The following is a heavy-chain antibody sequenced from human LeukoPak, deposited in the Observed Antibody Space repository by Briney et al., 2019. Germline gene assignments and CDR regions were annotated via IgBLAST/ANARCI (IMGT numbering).Heavy chain of an antibody. Sequence: SETLSLTCTVSGGSISSSSYYWGWIRQPPGKGLEWIGSIYYSGSTYYNPSLKSRVTISVDTSKNQFSLKLSSVTAADTAVYYCASGPRPLNYWGQGTLVTVSS. CDR2: IYYSGST. CDR3: ASGPRPLNY. D-gene: IGHD3-9*01. CDR1: GGSISSSSYY. V-gene: IGHV4-39*07. J-gene: IGHJ4*02.